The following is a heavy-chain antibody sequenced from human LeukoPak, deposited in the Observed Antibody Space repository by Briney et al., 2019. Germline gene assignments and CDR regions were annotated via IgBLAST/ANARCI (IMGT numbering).Heavy chain of an antibody. V-gene: IGHV3-30*18. CDR2: ISYDGSNK. J-gene: IGHJ4*02. Sequence: GRSLRLSCAASGFTFSSYGMHWVRQAPGKGLEWAAVISYDGSNKYYADSVKGRFTISRDNSKNTLYLQMNSLRAEDTAVYYCAKDLNYYDSSGYYYFDYWGQGTLVTVSS. D-gene: IGHD3-22*01. CDR1: GFTFSSYG. CDR3: AKDLNYYDSSGYYYFDY.